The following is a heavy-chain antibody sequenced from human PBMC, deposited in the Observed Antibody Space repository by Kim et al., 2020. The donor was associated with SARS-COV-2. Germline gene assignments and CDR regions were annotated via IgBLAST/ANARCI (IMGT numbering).Heavy chain of an antibody. CDR3: ASRRGLGAFDI. V-gene: IGHV5-10-1*01. Sequence: GESLKISCKGSGYSFISYWIHWVRQMPGKGLEWMGRIDPSDSYTNYSPSFQGHVSISADKSIKTAYLQWGGLKASDTAMYYCASRRGLGAFDIWGPGTLV. J-gene: IGHJ3*02. D-gene: IGHD6-19*01. CDR1: GYSFISYW. CDR2: IDPSDSYT.